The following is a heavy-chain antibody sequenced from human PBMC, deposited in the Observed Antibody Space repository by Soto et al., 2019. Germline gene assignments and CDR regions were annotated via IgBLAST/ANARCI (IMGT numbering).Heavy chain of an antibody. V-gene: IGHV4-4*02. CDR1: GVSIGSHDW. J-gene: IGHJ4*02. CDR2: SQQSGHT. CDR3: ATRDTGRVY. D-gene: IGHD5-18*01. Sequence: QVQLQESGPGLVKPSGTLSLTCAVSGVSIGSHDWWTWVRQPPGKGLEWIGESQQSGHTNYNSSLESRFTISLDKSKNHFSLQLSSVTVADTAVYYCATRDTGRVYWGQGTLVTVSS.